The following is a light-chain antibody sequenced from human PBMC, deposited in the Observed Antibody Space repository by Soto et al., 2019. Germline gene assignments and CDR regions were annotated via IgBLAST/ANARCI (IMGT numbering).Light chain of an antibody. CDR2: RAS. CDR3: QHYGSTVIT. CDR1: QSVDNNY. V-gene: IGKV3-20*01. Sequence: ENVLTQSPDTLSLSPGERATLSFRAGQSVDNNYLSWYQQKPGQAPRLLMYRASTRASGIADRFSGSGSGTDFTLTISRLEPDDFAVYYCQHYGSTVITFGQGTRLEMK. J-gene: IGKJ5*01.